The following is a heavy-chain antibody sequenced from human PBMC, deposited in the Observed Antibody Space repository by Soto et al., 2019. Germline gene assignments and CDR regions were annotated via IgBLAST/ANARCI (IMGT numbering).Heavy chain of an antibody. D-gene: IGHD6-19*01. V-gene: IGHV3-11*01. Sequence: GGSLRLSCAAFGLSFSDDYMSWIRQAPGKGPEWISYISSSGTTIYYADSVKGRFTISRDNSKNTLYLQMNSLRAEDTAVYYCAKTPRASGWYGIDYWGQGTLVTVSS. J-gene: IGHJ4*02. CDR1: GLSFSDDY. CDR2: ISSSGTTI. CDR3: AKTPRASGWYGIDY.